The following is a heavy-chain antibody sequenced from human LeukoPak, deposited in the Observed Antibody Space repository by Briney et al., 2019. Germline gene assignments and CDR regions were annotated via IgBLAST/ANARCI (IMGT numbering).Heavy chain of an antibody. D-gene: IGHD3-16*01. V-gene: IGHV4-4*07. Sequence: SETLSLTCTVSGGSISSYYWSWIRQPAGKGLEWIGRIYTSGSTNYNPSLKSRVTMSVDTSNNQFSLKLSSVTAADTAVYYCARKRKGAYDFDYWAREPWSPSPQ. CDR2: IYTSGST. CDR1: GGSISSYY. CDR3: ARKRKGAYDFDY. J-gene: IGHJ4*02.